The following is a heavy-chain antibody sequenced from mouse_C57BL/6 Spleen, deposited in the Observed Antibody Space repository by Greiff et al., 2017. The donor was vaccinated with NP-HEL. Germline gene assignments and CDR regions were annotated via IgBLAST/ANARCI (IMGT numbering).Heavy chain of an antibody. CDR1: GYTFTSYW. Sequence: QVQLQQPGAELVRPGTSVKLSCKASGYTFTSYWMHWVKQRPGQGLEWIGVIDPSDSYTNYNQKFKGKATLTVDTSSSTAYMQLSSLTSEDSAVYYCARVSWDYWGQGTTLTVSS. CDR3: ARVSWDY. CDR2: IDPSDSYT. J-gene: IGHJ2*01. V-gene: IGHV1-59*01. D-gene: IGHD3-1*01.